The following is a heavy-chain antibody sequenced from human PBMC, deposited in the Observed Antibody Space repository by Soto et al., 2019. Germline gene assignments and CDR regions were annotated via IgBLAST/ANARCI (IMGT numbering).Heavy chain of an antibody. CDR2: IYYSGST. CDR3: ARVNLWTYYFDY. D-gene: IGHD1-1*01. J-gene: IGHJ4*02. Sequence: CRVGGECIRRWLSSWIRKTPGKGLEWIGYIYYSGSTDYNPSLKSRVTISVDTSKNQFSLNLSSVTAADTAVYYCARVNLWTYYFDYWGQGTLVTVSS. CDR1: GECIRRWL. V-gene: IGHV4-59*01.